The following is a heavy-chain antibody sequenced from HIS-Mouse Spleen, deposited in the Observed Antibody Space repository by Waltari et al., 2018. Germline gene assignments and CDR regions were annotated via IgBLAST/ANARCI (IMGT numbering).Heavy chain of an antibody. D-gene: IGHD2-15*01. V-gene: IGHV4-39*07. J-gene: IGHJ4*02. CDR2: IYYSGST. Sequence: QLQLQESGPGLVKPSETLSLTCTVSGGSISSSSYYWGWIRQPPGKGLEWIGTIYYSGSTYYNPSLMSRVTMSVDTSKNQFSLKLSSVTAADTAVYYCASGVVVAATAVHFDYWGQGTLVTVSS. CDR3: ASGVVVAATAVHFDY. CDR1: GGSISSSSYY.